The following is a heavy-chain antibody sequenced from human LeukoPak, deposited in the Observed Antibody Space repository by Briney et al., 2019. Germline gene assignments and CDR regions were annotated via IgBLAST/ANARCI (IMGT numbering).Heavy chain of an antibody. V-gene: IGHV4-34*01. CDR3: ARHLSGSGGPINWFDP. D-gene: IGHD3-10*01. CDR1: GGSFSGYY. J-gene: IGHJ5*01. Sequence: SETLSLTCAVYGGSFSGYYWSWIRQPPGKGLEWIGEINHSGSTNYNPSLKSRVTISVDTSKNQFSLKLSSVTAADTAVFYCARHLSGSGGPINWFDPWGQGTLVTVSS. CDR2: INHSGST.